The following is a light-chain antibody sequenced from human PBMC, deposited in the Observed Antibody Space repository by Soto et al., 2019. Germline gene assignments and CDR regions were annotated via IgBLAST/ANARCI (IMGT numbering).Light chain of an antibody. J-gene: IGKJ5*01. V-gene: IGKV3-15*01. Sequence: EIVMTQSPATLSVSAGETATLSCRASQSVRSNLAWYQQKRGQVPRLLIYGASTRATAIPARFSGSGSGTEFTLTIRSLQAEDFEVYYCQQYNNWPPITFGQGTRLEIK. CDR3: QQYNNWPPIT. CDR1: QSVRSN. CDR2: GAS.